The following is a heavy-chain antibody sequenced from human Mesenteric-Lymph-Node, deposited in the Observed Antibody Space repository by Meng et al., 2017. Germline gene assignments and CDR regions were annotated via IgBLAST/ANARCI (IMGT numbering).Heavy chain of an antibody. D-gene: IGHD3-22*01. CDR2: IYHSGIT. V-gene: IGHV4-39*07. CDR1: GGSISSGSYY. CDR3: AREDYYKDYFDY. J-gene: IGHJ4*02. Sequence: SETLSLTCTVSGGSISSGSYYWSWIRQPVGKGREWIRSIYHSGITYYNPSLKSRFIISEDTSSNQFSLKVNSVTAADTAVYYCAREDYYKDYFDYWGQGALVTVSS.